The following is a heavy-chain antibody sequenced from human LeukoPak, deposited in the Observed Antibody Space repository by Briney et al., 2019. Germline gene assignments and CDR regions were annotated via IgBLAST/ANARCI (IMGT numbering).Heavy chain of an antibody. CDR2: MNPNSGNT. J-gene: IGHJ4*02. CDR1: GYTFTGYD. CDR3: ARGSPYYYDSSGYTPSDY. Sequence: GASVKVSCKASGYTFTGYDINWVRQATGQGLEWMGWMNPNSGNTGYAQKFQGRVTMTRNTSISTAYMELSSLRSEDTAVYYCARGSPYYYDSSGYTPSDYWGQGTLVTVSS. D-gene: IGHD3-22*01. V-gene: IGHV1-8*01.